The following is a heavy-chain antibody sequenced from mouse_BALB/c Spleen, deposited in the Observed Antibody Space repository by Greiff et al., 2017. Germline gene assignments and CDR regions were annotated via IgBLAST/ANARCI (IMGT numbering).Heavy chain of an antibody. J-gene: IGHJ2*01. D-gene: IGHD3-1*01. CDR3: AREGYLYYFDY. CDR2: IYPGSGNT. Sequence: VQLQQSGAELVRPGTSVKISCKASGYAFTNYWLGWVKQRPGHGLEWIGDIYPGSGNTYYNEKFKGKATLTADKSSSTAYMQLSSLTSEDSAVYFCAREGYLYYFDYWGQGTTLTVSS. V-gene: IGHV1-63*01. CDR1: GYAFTNYW.